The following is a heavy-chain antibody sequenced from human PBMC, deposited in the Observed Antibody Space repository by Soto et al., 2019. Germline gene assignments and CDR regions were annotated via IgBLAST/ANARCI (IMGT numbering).Heavy chain of an antibody. CDR3: AKGIYSSSWTYYFDY. V-gene: IGHV3-23*01. CDR1: GFTFSSYA. J-gene: IGHJ4*02. D-gene: IGHD6-13*01. Sequence: EVQLLESGGGLVQPGGSLRLSCAASGFTFSSYAMSWVRQAPGKGLEWVSAISGSGGSTYYADSVKGRFTISRDNSKNSLYLQMNSLRAEDTAVYYCAKGIYSSSWTYYFDYWGQGTLVTVSS. CDR2: ISGSGGST.